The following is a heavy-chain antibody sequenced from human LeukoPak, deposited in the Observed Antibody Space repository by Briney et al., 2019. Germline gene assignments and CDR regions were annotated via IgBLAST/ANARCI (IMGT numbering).Heavy chain of an antibody. CDR2: ISAYNGHT. CDR3: ARAGYCSSTSCLIRYNWFDP. D-gene: IGHD2-2*03. J-gene: IGHJ5*02. CDR1: GYTFTSYG. V-gene: IGHV1-18*01. Sequence: GASVKVSCRASGYTFTSYGISWVRQAPGQGLEWMGWISAYNGHTNYAQKLQGRVTMTTDTSTSTAYMELRSLRSDDTAVYYCARAGYCSSTSCLIRYNWFDPWGQGTLVTVSS.